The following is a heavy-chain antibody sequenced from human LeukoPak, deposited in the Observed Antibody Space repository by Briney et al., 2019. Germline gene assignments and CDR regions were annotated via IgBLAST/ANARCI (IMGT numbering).Heavy chain of an antibody. V-gene: IGHV3-48*04. J-gene: IGHJ4*02. CDR1: DSTFSTYT. D-gene: IGHD2-2*01. Sequence: AGGSLRLSCAASDSTFSTYTLHWVRQAPGKGLEWVSYISSASGSIYYADSVKGRFTISRDNAKNSLFLQMNSLRAEDTAVYYCARLPAYCSSTSCYYDYWGQGTLVTVSS. CDR3: ARLPAYCSSTSCYYDY. CDR2: ISSASGSI.